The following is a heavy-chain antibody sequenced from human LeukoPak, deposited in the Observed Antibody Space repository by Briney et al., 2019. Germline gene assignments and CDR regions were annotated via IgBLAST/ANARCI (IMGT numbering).Heavy chain of an antibody. CDR2: ISSSSSTI. D-gene: IGHD6-13*01. CDR1: GFTFSSYA. CDR3: AREEAAAGTLVDY. Sequence: GGSLRLSCAASGFTFSSYAMSWVRQAPGKGLEWVSYISSSSSTIYYADSVKGRFTISRDNAKNSLYLQMNSLRAEDTAVYYCAREEAAAGTLVDYWGQGTLVTVSS. J-gene: IGHJ4*02. V-gene: IGHV3-48*04.